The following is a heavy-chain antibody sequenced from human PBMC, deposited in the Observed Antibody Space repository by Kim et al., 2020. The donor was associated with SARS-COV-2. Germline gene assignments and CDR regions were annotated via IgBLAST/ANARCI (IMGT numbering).Heavy chain of an antibody. J-gene: IGHJ4*02. D-gene: IGHD3-10*01. CDR2: IYHSGST. V-gene: IGHV4-31*03. CDR3: ARMYYYGSGGFDY. CDR1: GGSISSGGYY. Sequence: SETLSLTCTVSGGSISSGGYYWSWIRQHPGKGLEWLGYIYHSGSTYYNPSLKSRVTISVDTSKNHFSLKLSSVTAADTAVYYCARMYYYGSGGFDYWGQGTLVTVSS.